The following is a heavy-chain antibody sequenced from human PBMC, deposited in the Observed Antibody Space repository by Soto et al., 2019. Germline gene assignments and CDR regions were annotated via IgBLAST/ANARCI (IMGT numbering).Heavy chain of an antibody. CDR1: GFTFSANY. V-gene: IGHV3-74*01. CDR2: TNTDESST. Sequence: EVQLVASGGGLVQPGGSLRLSCAASGFTFSANYMHWVRQAPGKGLVWVSRTNTDESSTTYADSVKGRFTISRDNAKNTLYLQMNSLRAEDTAVYYCARDRGRGYGMDVWGQGTTVTVSS. CDR3: ARDRGRGYGMDV. D-gene: IGHD3-10*01. J-gene: IGHJ6*02.